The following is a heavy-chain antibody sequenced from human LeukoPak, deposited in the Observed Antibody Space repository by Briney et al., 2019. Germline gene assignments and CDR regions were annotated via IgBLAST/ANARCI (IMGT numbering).Heavy chain of an antibody. Sequence: GGSLRLSCAASGFTFNTYIMHWVRQSPGKGLEWVAVMSHSGTSIDYADSVKGRFTISRDNSKNTLYLQMNSLRVEDTAVYYCLGAFDFWGQGTMVTVSS. J-gene: IGHJ3*01. CDR2: MSHSGTSI. CDR1: GFTFNTYI. V-gene: IGHV3-30*04. CDR3: LGAFDF.